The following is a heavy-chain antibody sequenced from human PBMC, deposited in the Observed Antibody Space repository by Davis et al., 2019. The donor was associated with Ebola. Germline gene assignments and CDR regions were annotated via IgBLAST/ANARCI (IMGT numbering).Heavy chain of an antibody. CDR3: ARFPVVYYYYYGMDV. CDR2: INHSGST. V-gene: IGHV4-34*01. Sequence: GSLSPSSPVYGGSFSGYYWSWIRQPPGKGLEWIGEINHSGSTNYNPSLKSRVTISVDTSKNQFSLKLSSVTAADTAVYYCARFPVVYYYYYGMDVWGQGTTVTVSS. CDR1: GGSFSGYY. D-gene: IGHD2-15*01. J-gene: IGHJ6*02.